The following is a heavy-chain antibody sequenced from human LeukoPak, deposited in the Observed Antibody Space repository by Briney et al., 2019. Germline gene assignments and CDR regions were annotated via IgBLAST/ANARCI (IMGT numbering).Heavy chain of an antibody. Sequence: GGSLRLSCAASGFTFSRYWMSWVRQAPGKGLEWVANIKQDGSEKYYVDSVKGRFTVSRDNAKNSLYLQMNSLRAEDTAVYYCARTDDFWSGYGFYYYMNVWGKGTTVTVSS. CDR3: ARTDDFWSGYGFYYYMNV. CDR2: IKQDGSEK. V-gene: IGHV3-7*01. CDR1: GFTFSRYW. J-gene: IGHJ6*03. D-gene: IGHD3-3*01.